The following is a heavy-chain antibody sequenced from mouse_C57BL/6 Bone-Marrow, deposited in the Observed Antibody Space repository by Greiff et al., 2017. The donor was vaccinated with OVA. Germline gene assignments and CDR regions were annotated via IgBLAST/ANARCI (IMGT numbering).Heavy chain of an antibody. CDR2: ISNLAYSI. Sequence: EVKLVESGGGLVQPGGSLKLSCAASGFTFSDYGMAWVRQAPRKGPEWVAFISNLAYSIYYADTVTGRFTISRENAKNTLYLEMSSLRSEDTAMYYCARHKSNQFLYYAMDYWGQGTSVTVSS. V-gene: IGHV5-15*01. CDR3: ARHKSNQFLYYAMDY. D-gene: IGHD2-5*01. CDR1: GFTFSDYG. J-gene: IGHJ4*01.